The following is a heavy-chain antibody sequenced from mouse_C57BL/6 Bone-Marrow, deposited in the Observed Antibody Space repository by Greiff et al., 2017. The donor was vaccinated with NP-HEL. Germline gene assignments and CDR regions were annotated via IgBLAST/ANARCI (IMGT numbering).Heavy chain of an antibody. CDR1: GFSLTSYG. D-gene: IGHD1-1*01. CDR2: IWRGGST. V-gene: IGHV2-5*01. Sequence: QVQLKESGPGLVQPSQSLSITCTVSGFSLTSYGVHWVRQSPGKGLEWLGVIWRGGSTDYNAAFMSRLSITKDNSKSQVFFKMNSLQADDTAIYYCAKNKPITTVVPYWYFDVWGTGTTVTVSS. J-gene: IGHJ1*03. CDR3: AKNKPITTVVPYWYFDV.